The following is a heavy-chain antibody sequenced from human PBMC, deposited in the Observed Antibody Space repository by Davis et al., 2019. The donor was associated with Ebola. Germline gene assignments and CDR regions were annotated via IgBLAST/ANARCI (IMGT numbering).Heavy chain of an antibody. Sequence: GESLKISCAASGFTFSSYDMHWVRQATGKGLEWVSAIGTAGDPYYPGSVKGRFTISRENAKNSLYLQMNSLRAGDTAVYYCAKEDTVVIGYYYGMDVWGQGTTVTVSS. CDR1: GFTFSSYD. D-gene: IGHD2-15*01. CDR2: IGTAGDP. CDR3: AKEDTVVIGYYYGMDV. V-gene: IGHV3-13*05. J-gene: IGHJ6*02.